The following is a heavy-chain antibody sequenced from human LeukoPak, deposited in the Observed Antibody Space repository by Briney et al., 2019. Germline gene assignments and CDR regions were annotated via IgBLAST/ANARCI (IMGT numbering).Heavy chain of an antibody. J-gene: IGHJ4*02. CDR1: GFPFSVAW. CDR2: NTTDKRPT. D-gene: IGHD1/OR15-1a*01. V-gene: IGHV3-74*01. Sequence: GGSLRLSCAVSGFPFSVAWMHWFRHVPGKGLMWVSRNTTDKRPTNYDSVRGRLSTSTDNDKNTVYLQMNSLRVEDTAVYYCAKDWFATTDYWGQGILVTVSS. CDR3: AKDWFATTDY.